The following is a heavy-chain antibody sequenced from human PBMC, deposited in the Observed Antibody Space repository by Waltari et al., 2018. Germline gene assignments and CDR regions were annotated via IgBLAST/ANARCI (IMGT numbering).Heavy chain of an antibody. V-gene: IGHV1-2*02. CDR1: GYTFTGYY. CDR3: ARVRRIAARAEYFQH. CDR2: INPNSGGT. Sequence: QVQLVQSGAEVKKPGSSVKVSCKASGYTFTGYYMHWVRQAPGQGLEWMGWINPNSGGTNYAQKFQGRVTMTRDTSISTAYMELSRLRSDDTAVYYCARVRRIAARAEYFQHWGQGTLVTVSS. J-gene: IGHJ1*01. D-gene: IGHD6-6*01.